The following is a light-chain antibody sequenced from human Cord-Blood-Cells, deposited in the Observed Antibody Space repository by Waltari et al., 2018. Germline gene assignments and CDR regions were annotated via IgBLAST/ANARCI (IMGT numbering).Light chain of an antibody. CDR3: CSYAGSVV. J-gene: IGLJ2*01. CDR2: EGS. CDR1: SSDVGSYTP. Sequence: QSALTPPASVSGSPGQSITISCTATSSDVGSYTPVSWYQQHPGKAPKLMIYEGSKRPSGVSNRFSGSKSGNTASLTISGLQAEDEADYYCCSYAGSVVFGGGTKLTVL. V-gene: IGLV2-23*01.